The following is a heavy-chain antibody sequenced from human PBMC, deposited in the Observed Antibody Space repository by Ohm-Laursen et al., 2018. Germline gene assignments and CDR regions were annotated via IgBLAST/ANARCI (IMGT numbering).Heavy chain of an antibody. J-gene: IGHJ5*02. CDR1: GFTFDDYA. CDR2: ISWNSGSI. V-gene: IGHV3-9*01. CDR3: AKDQGYGDYYGETNWFDP. Sequence: SLRLSCAASGFTFDDYAMHWVRQAPGKGLEWVSGISWNSGSIGYADSVKGRFTISRDNAKNSLYLQMNSLRAEDTALYYCAKDQGYGDYYGETNWFDPWGQGTLVTVSS. D-gene: IGHD4-17*01.